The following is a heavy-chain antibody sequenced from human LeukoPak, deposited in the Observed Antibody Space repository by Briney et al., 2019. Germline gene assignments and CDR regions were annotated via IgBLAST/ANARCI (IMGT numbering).Heavy chain of an antibody. V-gene: IGHV3-23*01. Sequence: GGSLRLSCAASGFTFSSYAMSWVRHAPGKGLEWVSAISGSGGSTYYADSVKGRFAISRDNSKNTLYLQMNSLRAEDTAVYYCAKDGLRDTAMVDFDYWGQGTLVTASS. CDR1: GFTFSSYA. J-gene: IGHJ4*02. CDR2: ISGSGGST. D-gene: IGHD5-18*01. CDR3: AKDGLRDTAMVDFDY.